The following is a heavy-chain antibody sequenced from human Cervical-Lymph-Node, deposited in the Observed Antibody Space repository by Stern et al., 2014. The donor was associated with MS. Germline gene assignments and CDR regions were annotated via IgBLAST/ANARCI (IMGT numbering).Heavy chain of an antibody. D-gene: IGHD6-6*01. CDR2: ISYDGSNK. V-gene: IGHV3-30*01. J-gene: IGHJ6*02. CDR3: ARDQYSSSLYYGMDV. CDR1: GFTFSSYA. Sequence: VQLVESGGGVVQPGRSLRLSCAASGFTFSSYAMHWVRQAPGKGLEWVAVISYDGSNKYYADSVKGRFTISRDNSKNTLYLQMNSLRAEDTAVYYCARDQYSSSLYYGMDVWGQGTTVTVSS.